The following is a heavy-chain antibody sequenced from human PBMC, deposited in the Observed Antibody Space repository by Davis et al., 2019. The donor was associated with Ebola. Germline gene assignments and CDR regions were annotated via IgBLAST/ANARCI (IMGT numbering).Heavy chain of an antibody. J-gene: IGHJ4*02. CDR3: ALEQAVTESSSPFDY. CDR2: ISAYNGNT. CDR1: GYTFTSYG. V-gene: IGHV1-18*01. Sequence: ASVKVSCKASGYTFTSYGISWVRQAPGQGLEWMGWISAYNGNTNYAQKLQGRVTMTTDTSTSTAYMELRSLRSDDTAVYYCALEQAVTESSSPFDYWGQGTLVTVSS. D-gene: IGHD6-13*01.